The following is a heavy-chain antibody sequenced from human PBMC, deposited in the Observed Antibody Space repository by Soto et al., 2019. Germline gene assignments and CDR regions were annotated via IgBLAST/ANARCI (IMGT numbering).Heavy chain of an antibody. D-gene: IGHD3-10*01. CDR1: GFTFSSYA. CDR3: AKDHLLWFGEFTMDY. J-gene: IGHJ4*02. V-gene: IGHV3-23*01. Sequence: EVQLLESGGGLVQPGGSLRLSCAASGFTFSSYAMSWVRQAPGKGLEWVSAISGSGGSTYYADSVKGRFTISRDNSNNTPYLKMNSLSAEETAVYYCAKDHLLWFGEFTMDYWGQGTLVTVSS. CDR2: ISGSGGST.